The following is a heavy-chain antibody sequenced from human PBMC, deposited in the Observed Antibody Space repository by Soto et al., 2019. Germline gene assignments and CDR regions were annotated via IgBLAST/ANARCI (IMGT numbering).Heavy chain of an antibody. V-gene: IGHV4-59*01. CDR2: IYYSGST. CDR3: ARGDFWSGYFSVKVGGPYGMDV. CDR1: GGSISSYY. D-gene: IGHD3-3*01. Sequence: SETLSLTCTVSGGSISSYYWSWIRQPPGKGLEWIGYIYYSGSTNYNPSLKSRVTISVDTSKNQFSLKLSPVTAADTAVYYCARGDFWSGYFSVKVGGPYGMDVWGQGTTVTVSS. J-gene: IGHJ6*02.